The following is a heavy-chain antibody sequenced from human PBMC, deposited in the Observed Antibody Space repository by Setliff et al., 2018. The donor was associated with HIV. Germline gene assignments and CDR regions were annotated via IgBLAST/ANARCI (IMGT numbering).Heavy chain of an antibody. J-gene: IGHJ5*02. CDR1: GGTFSSYS. CDR3: AKEQEIGSYLDP. D-gene: IGHD2-2*02. V-gene: IGHV1-69*06. CDR2: IIPIFGTT. Sequence: SVKVSCKASGGTFSSYSITWVRQAPGQGLEWVGGIIPIFGTTNYAQNFQGRLTISADKSTRTAYLELSSLRSDDSAVYFCAKEQEIGSYLDPWGQGTLVTVSS.